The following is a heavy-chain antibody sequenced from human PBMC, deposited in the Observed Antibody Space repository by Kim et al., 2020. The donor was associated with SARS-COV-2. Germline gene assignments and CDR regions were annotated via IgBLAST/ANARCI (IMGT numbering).Heavy chain of an antibody. CDR2: INPNSGGT. Sequence: ASVKVSCKASGYTFTGYYMHWVRQAPGQGLEWMGRINPNSGGTNYAQKFQGRVTMTRDTSISTAYMELSRLRSDDTAVYYCARGARWFGELYGMDVWGQGTTVTVSS. V-gene: IGHV1-2*06. D-gene: IGHD3-10*01. CDR1: GYTFTGYY. CDR3: ARGARWFGELYGMDV. J-gene: IGHJ6*02.